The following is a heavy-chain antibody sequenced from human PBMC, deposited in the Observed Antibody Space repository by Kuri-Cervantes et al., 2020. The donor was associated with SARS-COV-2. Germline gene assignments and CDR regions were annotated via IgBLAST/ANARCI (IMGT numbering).Heavy chain of an antibody. CDR2: INPNSGGT. Sequence: ASVKVSCKASGYTFTSYDINWVRQAPGQGLEWMGWINPNSGGTNYAQKFQGWVTMTRDASISTAYMELSRLRSDDTAVYYCARDHPDSGSYSHWGQGTLVTVSS. CDR1: GYTFTSYD. CDR3: ARDHPDSGSYSH. V-gene: IGHV1-2*04. J-gene: IGHJ4*02. D-gene: IGHD1-26*01.